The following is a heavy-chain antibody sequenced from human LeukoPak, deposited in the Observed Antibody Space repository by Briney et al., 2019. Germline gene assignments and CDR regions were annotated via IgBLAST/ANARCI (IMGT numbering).Heavy chain of an antibody. CDR1: GGSISSSSYY. CDR2: IYSSGTT. D-gene: IGHD4-17*01. V-gene: IGHV4-39*07. J-gene: IGHJ2*01. CDR3: ARVVSGDYAAVGWHFDL. Sequence: SETLSLTCTVSGGSISSSSYYWGWIRQPPGKGLEWIGRIYSSGTTHYNPSLKSRVTFSVDTSKNQFSLKLNSVTAADTAVYYCARVVSGDYAAVGWHFDLWGRGTLVTVSS.